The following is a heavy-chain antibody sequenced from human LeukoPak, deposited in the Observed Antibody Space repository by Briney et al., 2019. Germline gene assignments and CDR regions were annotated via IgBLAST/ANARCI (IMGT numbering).Heavy chain of an antibody. D-gene: IGHD1-26*01. CDR3: ARCVVGAMPFDS. J-gene: IGHJ4*02. CDR1: GFTFSGFN. CDR2: ITTRGDTT. V-gene: IGHV3-48*02. Sequence: GGSLRLSCAASGFTFSGFNMNWVRQAPGKGLEWVSYITTRGDTTYYADSVKGRFTVSRDNAKNSLYLQMNNLGDDDTAVYYCARCVVGAMPFDSWGQGTLVTVSS.